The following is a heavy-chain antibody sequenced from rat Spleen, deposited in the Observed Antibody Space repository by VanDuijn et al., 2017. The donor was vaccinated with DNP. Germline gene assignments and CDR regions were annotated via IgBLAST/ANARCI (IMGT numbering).Heavy chain of an antibody. V-gene: IGHV3-1*01. CDR3: ARWVWYFDY. J-gene: IGHJ2*01. Sequence: EVQLQESGPGLVKPSQSLSLTCSVTGYSITSNYGGWVRKFPGNKLEYIGHISFSGGTNYNPSLKSQISITRDTSKNQFFLHLNSVTTEDTATYYCARWVWYFDYWGQGVMVTVSS. CDR2: ISFSGGT. CDR1: GYSITSNY.